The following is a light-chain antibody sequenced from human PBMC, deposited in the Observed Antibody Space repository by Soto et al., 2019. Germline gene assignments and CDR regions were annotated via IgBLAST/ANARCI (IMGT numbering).Light chain of an antibody. J-gene: IGKJ2*01. CDR1: QRISSW. CDR2: GAS. V-gene: IGKV1-5*01. CDR3: QQYSSSSPT. Sequence: DIQMTQSPSTLSASVGDRVTITCRASQRISSWLAWYEQKPGKAPKLLIYGASSLESGVLSRFTGSGSVTEFTLTIDSLQPDDFATYYCQQYSSSSPTFGQGTKLEI.